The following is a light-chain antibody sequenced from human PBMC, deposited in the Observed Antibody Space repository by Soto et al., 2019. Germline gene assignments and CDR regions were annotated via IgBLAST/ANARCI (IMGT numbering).Light chain of an antibody. CDR3: QQFNSYPWT. V-gene: IGKV1-13*02. Sequence: AIQLTQSPSSLSASVGDRVTITCRASQGISSALAWYQQKPGKAPKLLIYDASSLESGVPSRLSGSGSGTVFTLAICSLQPEDFATYDCQQFNSYPWTFGQGTKVEIK. CDR2: DAS. J-gene: IGKJ1*01. CDR1: QGISSA.